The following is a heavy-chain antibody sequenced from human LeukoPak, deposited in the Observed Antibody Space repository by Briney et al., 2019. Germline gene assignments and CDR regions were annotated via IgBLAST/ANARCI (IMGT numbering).Heavy chain of an antibody. Sequence: ASVKVSCKASGGTFSSYAISWVRQAPGQGLEWMGRIIPILGITNYAQKFQGRVTITADKSTSTAYMELSSLRSEDTAVYYCAREPLGATVVTAPFDYWGQGTLVTVSS. CDR3: AREPLGATVVTAPFDY. J-gene: IGHJ4*02. CDR2: IIPILGIT. D-gene: IGHD4-23*01. CDR1: GGTFSSYA. V-gene: IGHV1-69*04.